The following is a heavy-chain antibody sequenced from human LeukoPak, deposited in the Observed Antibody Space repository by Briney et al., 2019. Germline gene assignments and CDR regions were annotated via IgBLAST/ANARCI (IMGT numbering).Heavy chain of an antibody. V-gene: IGHV3-9*01. J-gene: IGHJ4*02. CDR3: AKDRVGGPFDY. CDR2: ISWNSGSI. CDR1: GFTFDDYA. Sequence: QPGRSLRLSCAASGFTFDDYAMHWVRQAPGKGLEWVSGISWNSGSIGYADSVKGRFTISRGNAKNSLYLQMNSLRAEDTALYYCAKDRVGGPFDYWGQGTLVTVSS. D-gene: IGHD1-26*01.